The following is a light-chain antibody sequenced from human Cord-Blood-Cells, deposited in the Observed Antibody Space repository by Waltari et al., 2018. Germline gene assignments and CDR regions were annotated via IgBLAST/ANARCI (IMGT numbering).Light chain of an antibody. V-gene: IGLV3-10*01. J-gene: IGLJ1*01. CDR2: EDS. CDR3: YSTDSYV. CDR1: ALTKKY. Sequence: SYELTQPPSVSVSPGQTARITCSGDALTKKYAYWYQRTSGQAPVLVIYEDSKLPSGIPERFSGSSSVTMATLTISRAQVEDEADYYCYSTDSYVFGTGTNVTVL.